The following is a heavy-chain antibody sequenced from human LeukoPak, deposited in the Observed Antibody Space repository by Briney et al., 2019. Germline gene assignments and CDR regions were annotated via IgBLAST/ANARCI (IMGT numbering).Heavy chain of an antibody. CDR2: IYYSGST. CDR3: ARSVRRDAFDI. V-gene: IGHV4-59*01. CDR1: GGSISSYY. J-gene: IGHJ3*02. D-gene: IGHD3-16*01. Sequence: SETLSLTCTVSGGSISSYYWSWLRQPPGKGLEWIGYIYYSGSTNYNPSLKSRVTISVDTSKNQFSLKLSSVTAADTAVYYCARSVRRDAFDIWGQGTMVTVSS.